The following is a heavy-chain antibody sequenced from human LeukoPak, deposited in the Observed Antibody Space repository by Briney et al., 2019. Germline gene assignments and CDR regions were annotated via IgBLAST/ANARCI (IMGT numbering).Heavy chain of an antibody. CDR1: GGTSNRHA. J-gene: IGHJ4*02. V-gene: IGHV1-69*04. D-gene: IGHD3-22*01. CDR2: IIPNLGTT. CDR3: ATTNDGGGYQWGHLFYF. Sequence: GASVKVSCKDSGGTSNRHAIRWVRQAPGQGRECMGRIIPNLGTTNRAQNFQDRVTPTADKSTNTAYIELTTLTSHDTRVYYCATTNDGGGYQWGHLFYFWGQGTLVTVSS.